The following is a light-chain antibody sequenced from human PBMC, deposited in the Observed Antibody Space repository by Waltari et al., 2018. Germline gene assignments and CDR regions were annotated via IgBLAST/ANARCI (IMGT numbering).Light chain of an antibody. Sequence: DIVMTQSPDPLAVSLGDRSTIHGQSSKSIFSSSNNKDYLAWYQLKPGQPPKLLIYWASTRESGVPDRFSGSGTGTDFTLTISSLQTEDVATYYCQQYRDTPYTFGQGTNLEI. J-gene: IGKJ2*01. V-gene: IGKV4-1*01. CDR2: WAS. CDR3: QQYRDTPYT. CDR1: KSIFSSSNNKDY.